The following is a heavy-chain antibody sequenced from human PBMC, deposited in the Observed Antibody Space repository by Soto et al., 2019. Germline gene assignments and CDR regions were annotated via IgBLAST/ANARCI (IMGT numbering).Heavy chain of an antibody. J-gene: IGHJ4*02. V-gene: IGHV3-23*01. D-gene: IGHD4-17*01. CDR1: GFTFSSYA. Sequence: HPGGSLRLSCAASGFTFSSYAMSWVRQAPGKGLEWVSAISGSGGSTYYADSVKGRFTISRDNSKNTLYLQMNSLRAGDTAVYYCAKSYGEYAEYYFDYWGQGNLVTVSS. CDR2: ISGSGGST. CDR3: AKSYGEYAEYYFDY.